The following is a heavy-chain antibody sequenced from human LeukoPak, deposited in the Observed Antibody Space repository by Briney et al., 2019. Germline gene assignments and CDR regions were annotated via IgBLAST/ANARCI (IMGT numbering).Heavy chain of an antibody. Sequence: PSETLSLTCTVSGGSISSGSYYWRWIRQPAGKGLEWIRRIYTSGSTNYNPSLKSRVTIPVHTSKNQFSLKLSSVTAADTAVYYCARVIAVAGSNWFDPWGQGTLVTVSS. D-gene: IGHD6-19*01. CDR1: GGSISSGSYY. CDR3: ARVIAVAGSNWFDP. V-gene: IGHV4-61*02. CDR2: IYTSGST. J-gene: IGHJ5*02.